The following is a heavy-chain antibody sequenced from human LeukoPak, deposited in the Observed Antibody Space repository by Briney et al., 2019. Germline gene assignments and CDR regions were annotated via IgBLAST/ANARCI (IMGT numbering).Heavy chain of an antibody. CDR2: IVEDGSET. CDR3: ARDPTRRFDL. Sequence: GGSLRLSCATSGFTFSSYWMTWVRQAPGKGVEWVASIVEDGSETYYLDSVKGRFTFSRDNAKNSLYLQMNSLRGEDTAVYYCARDPTRRFDLWGKGTLVTVSS. J-gene: IGHJ4*02. CDR1: GFTFSSYW. V-gene: IGHV3-7*01.